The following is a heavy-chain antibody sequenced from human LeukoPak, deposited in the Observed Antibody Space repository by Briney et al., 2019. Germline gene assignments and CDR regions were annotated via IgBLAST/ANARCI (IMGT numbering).Heavy chain of an antibody. CDR3: AREIYRGYPYNDY. CDR1: GGSFSGYY. Sequence: PSETLSLTCAVYGGSFSGYYWSWIRQPPGKGLEWIGEINHSGSTNYNPSLKSRVTISVDTSKNQFSLKLSSVTAADTAVYYCAREIYRGYPYNDYWGQGTLVTVSP. J-gene: IGHJ4*02. V-gene: IGHV4-34*01. CDR2: INHSGST. D-gene: IGHD5-12*01.